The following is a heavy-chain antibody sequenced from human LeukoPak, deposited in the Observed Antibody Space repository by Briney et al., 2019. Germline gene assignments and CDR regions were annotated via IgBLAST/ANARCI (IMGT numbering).Heavy chain of an antibody. Sequence: GRSLRLSCAASGFTFSSYGMHWVRQAPGKGLEWVAVISYDGSNKYYADSVKGRFTISRDNSKNTLYLQMNSPRAEDTAVYYCAKDRHPGIAAAGADYWGQGTLVTVSS. J-gene: IGHJ4*02. D-gene: IGHD6-13*01. V-gene: IGHV3-30*18. CDR3: AKDRHPGIAAAGADY. CDR1: GFTFSSYG. CDR2: ISYDGSNK.